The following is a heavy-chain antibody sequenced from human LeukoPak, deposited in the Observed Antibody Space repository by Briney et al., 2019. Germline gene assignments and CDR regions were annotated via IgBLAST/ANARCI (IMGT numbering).Heavy chain of an antibody. D-gene: IGHD3-22*01. CDR1: GFTFSSYW. Sequence: GGSLRLSCAASGFTFSSYWMHWVRQAPGKGLEWVAVISYDGSNKYYADSVKGRFTISRDNSKNTLYLQMNSLRAEDTAVYYCARGLVVVITNNWFDPWGQGTLVTVSS. V-gene: IGHV3-30-3*01. CDR2: ISYDGSNK. J-gene: IGHJ5*02. CDR3: ARGLVVVITNNWFDP.